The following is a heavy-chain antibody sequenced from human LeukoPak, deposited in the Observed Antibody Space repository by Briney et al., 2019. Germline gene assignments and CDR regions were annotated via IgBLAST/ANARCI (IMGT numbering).Heavy chain of an antibody. CDR1: GYTFTDYY. Sequence: ASVKVSCKASGYTFTDYYMHWVRQAPGQGLEWMGWINPNSGGTNYAQKFQGRVTMTRDTSISTAYMELSRLRSDDTAVYYCARGGLGYCTNGVCYKFDYWGQGTLVTVSS. J-gene: IGHJ4*02. D-gene: IGHD2-8*01. CDR2: INPNSGGT. V-gene: IGHV1-2*02. CDR3: ARGGLGYCTNGVCYKFDY.